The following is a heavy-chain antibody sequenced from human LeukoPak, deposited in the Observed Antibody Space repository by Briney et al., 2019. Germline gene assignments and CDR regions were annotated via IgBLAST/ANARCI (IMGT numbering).Heavy chain of an antibody. CDR3: ARHGGNSGVDY. D-gene: IGHD4-23*01. V-gene: IGHV5-51*01. Sequence: GESLKISCKASAYSSISNWSGWLGQLPARGLEWWGLIYPGDFDTRYSPSFQGHVTISADKSISTVYLQWSSLKASYTAMYYCARHGGNSGVDYWGQGTLVTVSS. CDR2: IYPGDFDT. CDR1: AYSSISNW. J-gene: IGHJ4*02.